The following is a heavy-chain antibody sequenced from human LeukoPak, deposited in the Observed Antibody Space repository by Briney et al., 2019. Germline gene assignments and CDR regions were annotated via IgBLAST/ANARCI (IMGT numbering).Heavy chain of an antibody. CDR3: AKDFVVTTVVTPFDY. CDR2: ISYDGSNK. CDR1: GFTFSSYA. J-gene: IGHJ4*02. D-gene: IGHD4-23*01. Sequence: PGGSLRLSCAASGFTFSSYAMHWVRQAPGKGLEWVAVISYDGSNKYYADSVKGRFTISRDNSKNTLYLQMNSLRAEDTAVYYCAKDFVVTTVVTPFDYWGQGTLVTVSS. V-gene: IGHV3-30-3*01.